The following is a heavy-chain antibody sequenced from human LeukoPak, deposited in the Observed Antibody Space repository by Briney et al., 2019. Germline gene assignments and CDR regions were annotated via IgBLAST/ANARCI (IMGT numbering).Heavy chain of an antibody. Sequence: ASVKVSCKVSGYTLTELSMHWVRPAPGKGLEWMGGFDPEDGETIYAQKFQGRVTMTEDTSTDTAYMELSSLRSEDTAVYYCATAHPTPGILGGWFDPWGQGTLVTVSS. CDR2: FDPEDGET. D-gene: IGHD3-16*01. J-gene: IGHJ5*02. V-gene: IGHV1-24*01. CDR1: GYTLTELS. CDR3: ATAHPTPGILGGWFDP.